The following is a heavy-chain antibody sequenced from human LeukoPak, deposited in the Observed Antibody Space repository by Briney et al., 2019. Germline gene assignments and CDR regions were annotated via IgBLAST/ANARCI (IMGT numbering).Heavy chain of an antibody. D-gene: IGHD3-22*01. CDR1: GFTFSSYV. CDR2: ISGSGDST. Sequence: GGSLRLSCAASGFTFSSYVVSWVRQAPGKGLEWVSGISGSGDSTYYADSVKGRFTISRDNSKNTVYLQMNGLRAEDTAVCYCAKDQGDTSAYVSDYWGQGTLVTVSS. CDR3: AKDQGDTSAYVSDY. V-gene: IGHV3-23*01. J-gene: IGHJ4*02.